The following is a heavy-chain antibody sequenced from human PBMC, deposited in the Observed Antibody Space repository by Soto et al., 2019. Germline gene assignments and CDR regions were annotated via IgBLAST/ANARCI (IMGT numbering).Heavy chain of an antibody. CDR1: GFTFSSYW. CDR2: IKQDGSEK. CDR3: ARSDYDILTGEGYYYYYGMDV. V-gene: IGHV3-7*04. D-gene: IGHD3-9*01. J-gene: IGHJ6*02. Sequence: EVQLVESGGGLVQPGGSLRLSCAASGFTFSSYWMSWVRQAPGKGLEWVANIKQDGSEKYYVDSVKGRFTISRDNAKNALYLQMNSLRAEDTAVYYCARSDYDILTGEGYYYYYGMDVWGQGTTVTVSS.